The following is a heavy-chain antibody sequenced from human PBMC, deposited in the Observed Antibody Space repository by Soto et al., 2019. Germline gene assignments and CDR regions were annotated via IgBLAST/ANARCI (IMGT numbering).Heavy chain of an antibody. CDR1: GYTFTSYG. CDR2: ISAYNGNT. J-gene: IGHJ6*02. V-gene: IGHV1-18*01. D-gene: IGHD2-2*01. CDR3: AREGREYQLLASSNWDDYGMGV. Sequence: GASVKVSCKASGYTFTSYGISWVRQAPGQGLEWMGWISAYNGNTNYAQKLQGRVTMTTDTSTSTAYMELRSLRSDDTAVYYCAREGREYQLLASSNWDDYGMGVWGQGTTVTVSS.